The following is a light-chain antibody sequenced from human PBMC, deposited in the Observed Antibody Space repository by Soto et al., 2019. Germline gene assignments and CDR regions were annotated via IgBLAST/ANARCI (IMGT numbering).Light chain of an antibody. J-gene: IGKJ3*01. V-gene: IGKV1-27*01. CDR1: QGIRSY. CDR3: QKYNSAPQGVT. Sequence: DIQMTQSPSSLSASVGDRVTITCRASQGIRSYVAWYQQKPGKVPKLLIYAASSLQSGVPSRFSGSGSGTHFTRTISSLQPEDVATYYCQKYNSAPQGVTFGPGTKVDIK. CDR2: AAS.